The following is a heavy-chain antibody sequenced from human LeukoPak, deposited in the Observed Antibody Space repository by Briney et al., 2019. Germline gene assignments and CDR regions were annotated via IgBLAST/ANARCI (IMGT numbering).Heavy chain of an antibody. Sequence: HSGGSLRLACVASGFTFSNYWMHWVRQAPGKGLGWVSYINSDGSSTSYADSGKGRFTISRDNAKNTLYLQMNSLRAEDTAVYYCATQLWFGESFFDYWGQGTLVTVSS. CDR2: INSDGSST. D-gene: IGHD3-10*01. CDR1: GFTFSNYW. J-gene: IGHJ4*02. CDR3: ATQLWFGESFFDY. V-gene: IGHV3-74*01.